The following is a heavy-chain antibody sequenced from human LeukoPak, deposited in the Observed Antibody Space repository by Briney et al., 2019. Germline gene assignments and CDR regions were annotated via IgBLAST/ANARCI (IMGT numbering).Heavy chain of an antibody. D-gene: IGHD3-22*01. Sequence: PSETLSLTCAVYGGSFSGYYWSWIRQPPGKGLEWIGEINHSGSTNYNPSLKSRVTISVDTSKNQFSLKLSSVTAADTAVYYCARQPDYYDSSGYYYWYFDLWGRGTLVTVSS. CDR1: GGSFSGYY. J-gene: IGHJ2*01. CDR3: ARQPDYYDSSGYYYWYFDL. CDR2: INHSGST. V-gene: IGHV4-34*01.